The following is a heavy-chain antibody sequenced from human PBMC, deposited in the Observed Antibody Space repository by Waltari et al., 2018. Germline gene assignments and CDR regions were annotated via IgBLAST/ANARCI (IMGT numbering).Heavy chain of an antibody. Sequence: QVQLVESGGGVVQPGRSLRLSCAASGFTFSSYAMHWVRQAPGKGLEWVAVISYDGSNKYYAASVKGRFTISRDNSKNTLYLQMNSLRAEDTAVYYCAVAFYGDYSLYYFDYWGQGTLVTVSS. D-gene: IGHD4-17*01. CDR2: ISYDGSNK. J-gene: IGHJ4*02. CDR3: AVAFYGDYSLYYFDY. CDR1: GFTFSSYA. V-gene: IGHV3-30*01.